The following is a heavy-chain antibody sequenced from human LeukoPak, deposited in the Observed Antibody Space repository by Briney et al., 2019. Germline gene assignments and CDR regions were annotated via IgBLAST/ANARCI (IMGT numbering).Heavy chain of an antibody. CDR3: AKGWEQWLVLDYFDY. Sequence: GGSLRLSCAASGFTFSSYGMHWVRQAPGKGLEWVAVISYDGSNKYYADSVKGRFTISRDDSKNTLYLQMNSLRAEDTAVYYCAKGWEQWLVLDYFDYWGQGTLVTVSS. CDR1: GFTFSSYG. V-gene: IGHV3-30*18. D-gene: IGHD6-19*01. CDR2: ISYDGSNK. J-gene: IGHJ4*02.